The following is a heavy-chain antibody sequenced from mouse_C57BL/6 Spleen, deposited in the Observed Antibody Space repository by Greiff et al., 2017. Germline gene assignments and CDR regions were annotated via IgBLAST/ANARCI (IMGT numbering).Heavy chain of an antibody. CDR1: GFNIKDYY. CDR3: ARAAPYYSNSPGCAY. CDR2: IDPEDGET. D-gene: IGHD2-5*01. V-gene: IGHV14-2*01. Sequence: VQLQQSGAELVKPGASVKLSCTASGFNIKDYYMHWVKQRTEQGLEWIGRIDPEDGETKYAPKFQGKATIPADTSSTTAYLQLSSLTSEDTAVYYCARAAPYYSNSPGCAYWGQGTLVTVSA. J-gene: IGHJ3*01.